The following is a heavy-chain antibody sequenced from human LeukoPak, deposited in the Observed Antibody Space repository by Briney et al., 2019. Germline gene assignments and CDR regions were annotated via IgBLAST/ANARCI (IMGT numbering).Heavy chain of an antibody. Sequence: SETLSLTCAVYGAAFYGYYWTWIRPPPGGGLEWIGEVNHGGYTNYNPTLKSRVTLSVDTSKKQFSLKLSSVTAADTAVYYCARRSYGDVPPDYWGQGTLVTVSS. J-gene: IGHJ4*02. V-gene: IGHV4-34*01. CDR2: VNHGGYT. CDR3: ARRSYGDVPPDY. CDR1: GAAFYGYY. D-gene: IGHD4-17*01.